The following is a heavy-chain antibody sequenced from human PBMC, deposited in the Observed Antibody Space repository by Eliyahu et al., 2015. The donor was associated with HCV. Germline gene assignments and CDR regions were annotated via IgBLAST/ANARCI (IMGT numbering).Heavy chain of an antibody. Sequence: QLQLQESGPGLVKPSETLSLTCIVSGGSISSSSYYWGWIRQPPGKGLEWIGNIYHRGSTYYNPSLKSRVTISVDTSKNQFSLKLRSVTAADTAVYFCARLVREQWLDQLRYPDYWGQGILVTVSS. V-gene: IGHV4-39*01. D-gene: IGHD6-19*01. CDR2: IYHRGST. J-gene: IGHJ4*02. CDR1: GGSISSSSYY. CDR3: ARLVREQWLDQLRYPDY.